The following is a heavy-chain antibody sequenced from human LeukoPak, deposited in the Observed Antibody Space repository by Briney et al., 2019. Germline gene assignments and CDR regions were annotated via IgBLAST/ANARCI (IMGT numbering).Heavy chain of an antibody. CDR2: INQHGDLK. D-gene: IGHD2-15*01. CDR1: GFTFSGYW. Sequence: PGGSLRLSCAASGFTFSGYWMSWVRQAPGKGLEWVANINQHGDLKHYVDSVRGRFTISRDNAKNTLYLQMNSLRAEDTAVYYCVRGGLPNAFDIWGQGTMVTASS. CDR3: VRGGLPNAFDI. V-gene: IGHV3-7*01. J-gene: IGHJ3*02.